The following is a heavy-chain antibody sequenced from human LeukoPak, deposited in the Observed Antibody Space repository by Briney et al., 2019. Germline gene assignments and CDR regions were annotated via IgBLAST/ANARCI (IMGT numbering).Heavy chain of an antibody. J-gene: IGHJ5*02. D-gene: IGHD3-3*01. CDR3: ARDPFRSSFDP. CDR1: GGSINDLY. CDR2: IHSRVGT. V-gene: IGHV4-4*07. Sequence: SETLSLTCTVSGGSINDLYWTWIRQPAGRELEWIGRIHSRVGTNYNPSLRSRVTMSMDTSRNQFSLTLTSATAADTATYFCARDPFRSSFDPWGQGILVTVSS.